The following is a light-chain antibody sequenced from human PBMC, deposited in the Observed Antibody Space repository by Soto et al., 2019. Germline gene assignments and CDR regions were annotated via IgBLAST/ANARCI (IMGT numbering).Light chain of an antibody. CDR3: AAWDDSLSGYV. Sequence: QSVLTQPPSASGTPGQRVTTSCSGSSSNIGSNYVYWHQQLPGTAPKLLIYRNNQRPSGVPDRFSGSKSGTSASLAISGLRSEDEADYYCAAWDDSLSGYVFGTGTKVTVL. V-gene: IGLV1-47*01. CDR1: SSNIGSNY. CDR2: RNN. J-gene: IGLJ1*01.